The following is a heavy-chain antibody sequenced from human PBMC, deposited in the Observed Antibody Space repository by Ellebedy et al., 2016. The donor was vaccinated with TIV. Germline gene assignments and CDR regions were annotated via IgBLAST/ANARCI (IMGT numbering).Heavy chain of an antibody. D-gene: IGHD3-10*01. CDR1: GYTFTSYY. V-gene: IGHV1-2*02. CDR2: INVNSGGT. CDR3: ARDGGVGEDWFDP. J-gene: IGHJ5*02. Sequence: ASVKVSCKASGYTFTSYYMHWVRQAPGQGPEWMGWINVNSGGTNYAQRFQGRVAMTRDTSINTAYMELSRLRSDDTAVYYCARDGGVGEDWFDPWGQGTQVTVSS.